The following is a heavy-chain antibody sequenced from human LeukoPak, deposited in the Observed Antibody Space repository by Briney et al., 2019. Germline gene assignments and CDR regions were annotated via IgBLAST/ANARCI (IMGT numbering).Heavy chain of an antibody. CDR1: GFTFSDYA. CDR2: ISGSGGST. CDR3: ATVFSSSNEFFDY. D-gene: IGHD2-2*01. J-gene: IGHJ4*02. V-gene: IGHV3-23*01. Sequence: GGSLRLSCAASGFTFSDYAMSWVRQAPGKGLGWVSAISGSGGSTYYADSVKGRFTISRDNSENTLYLQMNSLRAEDTAVYYCATVFSSSNEFFDYWGQGALVTVSS.